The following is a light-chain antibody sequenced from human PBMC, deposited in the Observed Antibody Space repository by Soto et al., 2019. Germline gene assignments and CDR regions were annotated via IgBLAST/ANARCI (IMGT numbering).Light chain of an antibody. CDR3: QQYNNWPPIT. Sequence: EIVMTQSPATLSVSPGERATLSCRASQSVSSNLAWYQQKPGQAPTLLIYAASARATGIPVRFSGSRSGTEFTLTISSLQSEDFAVYYCQQYNNWPPITFGQGTRLEIK. CDR1: QSVSSN. CDR2: AAS. V-gene: IGKV3-15*01. J-gene: IGKJ5*01.